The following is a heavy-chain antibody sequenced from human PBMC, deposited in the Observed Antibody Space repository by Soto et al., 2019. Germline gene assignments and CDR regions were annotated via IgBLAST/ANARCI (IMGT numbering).Heavy chain of an antibody. CDR1: GGTFSSYA. V-gene: IGHV1-69*13. CDR3: AKTRPGRFLEWLSYYYYGMDV. J-gene: IGHJ6*02. CDR2: IIPIFGTA. Sequence: ASVKVSCKASGGTFSSYAISWVRQAPGQGLEWMGGIIPIFGTANYAQKFQGRVTITADESTSTAYMELSSLRSEDTAVYYCAKTRPGRFLEWLSYYYYGMDVWGQGTTVTVSS. D-gene: IGHD3-3*01.